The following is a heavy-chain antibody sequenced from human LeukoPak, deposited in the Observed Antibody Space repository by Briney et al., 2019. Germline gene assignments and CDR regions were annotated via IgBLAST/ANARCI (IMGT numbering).Heavy chain of an antibody. J-gene: IGHJ4*02. V-gene: IGHV3-7*01. CDR1: GFHFSSYW. D-gene: IGHD1-20*01. Sequence: KTGGSLRLSCVPSGFHFSSYWMTWVRQAPGKGLEWVANIKTDGREKYYLDSVKGRFTISRDNAKNSLYPQMSSLRAEDTAVYYCARDGVTGATGNFDYWGQGALVTVSS. CDR3: ARDGVTGATGNFDY. CDR2: IKTDGREK.